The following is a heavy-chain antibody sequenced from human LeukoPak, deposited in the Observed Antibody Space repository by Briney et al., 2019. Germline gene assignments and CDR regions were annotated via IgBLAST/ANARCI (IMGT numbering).Heavy chain of an antibody. Sequence: PGGSLRLSCAASGFTFSSYAVSWVRQAPGKGLEWVSAISGSGGSTYYADSVKGRFTISRDNAKNSLYLQMNSLRAEDTAVYYCARDNYDSSGYYGQANDYWGQGTLVTVSS. CDR3: ARDNYDSSGYYGQANDY. J-gene: IGHJ4*02. CDR1: GFTFSSYA. CDR2: ISGSGGST. V-gene: IGHV3-23*01. D-gene: IGHD3-22*01.